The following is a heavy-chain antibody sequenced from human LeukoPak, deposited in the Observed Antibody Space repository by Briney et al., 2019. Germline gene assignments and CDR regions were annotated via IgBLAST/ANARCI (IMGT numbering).Heavy chain of an antibody. CDR3: ARGMVDIVVVPAAKAYYYYYMDV. D-gene: IGHD2-2*03. V-gene: IGHV1-69*05. Sequence: SVKVSCKASGGTFSSYAISWVRQAPGQGLEWMGGIIPIFGTANYAQKFQGRVTITTDESTSTAYMELSSLRSEDTAVYYCARGMVDIVVVPAAKAYYYYYMDVWGKGTTVTVSS. CDR2: IIPIFGTA. J-gene: IGHJ6*03. CDR1: GGTFSSYA.